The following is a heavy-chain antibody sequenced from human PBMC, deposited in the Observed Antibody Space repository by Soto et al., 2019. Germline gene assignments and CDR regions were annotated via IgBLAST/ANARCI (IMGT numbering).Heavy chain of an antibody. CDR3: ARATQSYYDTSGYYSHAH. J-gene: IGHJ4*02. CDR1: GFTFDEYA. V-gene: IGHV3-20*04. CDR2: INWNGGSK. Sequence: GGSLRLSCAASGFTFDEYALTWVRQAPGKGLEWVAGINWNGGSKGYADSVKGRFTISRDNAKSSLYLQMNNLRAEDTAFYFCARATQSYYDTSGYYSHAHWGQGAQVTVSS. D-gene: IGHD3-22*01.